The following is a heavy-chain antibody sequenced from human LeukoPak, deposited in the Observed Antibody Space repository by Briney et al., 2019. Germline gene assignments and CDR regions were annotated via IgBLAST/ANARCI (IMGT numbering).Heavy chain of an antibody. J-gene: IGHJ4*02. CDR2: IYYSGST. Sequence: SETLSLTRTVSGGSIRGYFWSWIRQPPGKGLEWIGYIYYSGSTAYNPSLKNRVTISVDTSKNQFSLNLTSVTAADTAFYYCARGPTRYYLDYWGQGTVVTVSS. CDR1: GGSIRGYF. V-gene: IGHV4-59*01. D-gene: IGHD3-3*01. CDR3: ARGPTRYYLDY.